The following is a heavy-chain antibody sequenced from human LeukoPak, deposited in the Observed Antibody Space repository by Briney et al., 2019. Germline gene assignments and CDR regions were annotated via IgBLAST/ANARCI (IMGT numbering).Heavy chain of an antibody. D-gene: IGHD2-15*01. Sequence: TGGSLRLSCAASGFTFSSYAMSWVRQAPGKGLEWVSAISGRGGSTYYAASVKGRFTISRDSSKNTLYLQMNSLRAEDTAVYYCAKETVGYCSGGSCYAPHYWGQGTLVTVSS. J-gene: IGHJ4*02. CDR1: GFTFSSYA. V-gene: IGHV3-23*01. CDR3: AKETVGYCSGGSCYAPHY. CDR2: ISGRGGST.